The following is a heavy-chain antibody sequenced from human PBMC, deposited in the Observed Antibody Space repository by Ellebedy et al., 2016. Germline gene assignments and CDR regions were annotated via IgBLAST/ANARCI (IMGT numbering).Heavy chain of an antibody. D-gene: IGHD1-1*01. J-gene: IGHJ4*02. CDR3: AREDATGVISAFFDY. V-gene: IGHV3-21*01. Sequence: GESLKISXMTSGFAFSRYSMNWVRQAPGKGLEWISSISRSSSFKYYTDSVKGRFTISRDNANNSLFLHMNNLRAEDTAVYFCAREDATGVISAFFDYWGQGVLVTVSS. CDR1: GFAFSRYS. CDR2: ISRSSSFK.